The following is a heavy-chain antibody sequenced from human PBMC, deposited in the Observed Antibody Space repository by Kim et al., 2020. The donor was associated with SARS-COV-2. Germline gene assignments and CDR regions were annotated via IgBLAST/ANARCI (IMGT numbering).Heavy chain of an antibody. Sequence: SETLSLTCTVSGGSISSYYWSWIRQPPGKGLEWIGYIYYSGSTNYNPSLKSRVTISVDTSKNQFSLKLSSVTAADTAVYYCARDGRGYDTGYYYGMDVWG. CDR3: ARDGRGYDTGYYYGMDV. CDR2: IYYSGST. J-gene: IGHJ6*01. CDR1: GGSISSYY. D-gene: IGHD5-12*01. V-gene: IGHV4-59*01.